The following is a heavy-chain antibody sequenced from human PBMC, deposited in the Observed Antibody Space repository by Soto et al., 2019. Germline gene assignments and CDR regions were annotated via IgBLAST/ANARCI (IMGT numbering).Heavy chain of an antibody. CDR3: AGGTTVTLDY. CDR1: GGSFSGYY. V-gene: IGHV4-34*01. Sequence: QVQLQQWGAGLLKPSETLSLTCAVYGGSFSGYYWSWIRQPPGKGLEWIGEINHRRSTNYNPSLTIRVPPSVAPAKNPFSLKLSSVTAADTAVYYCAGGTTVTLDYGGQGTLVTVSS. J-gene: IGHJ4*02. CDR2: INHRRST. D-gene: IGHD4-17*01.